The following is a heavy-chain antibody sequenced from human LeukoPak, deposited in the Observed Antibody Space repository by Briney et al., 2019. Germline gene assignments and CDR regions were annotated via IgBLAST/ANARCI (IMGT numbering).Heavy chain of an antibody. Sequence: GGSLRLSCAASGFTFSSYGMHWVRQAPGKGLEWVAVISYDGSNKYYADSVKGRFTISRDNSKNTLYLQMNSLRAEDTAVYCCAKDQHWNDVGGWFDPWGQGTLVTVSS. V-gene: IGHV3-30*18. CDR2: ISYDGSNK. CDR1: GFTFSSYG. J-gene: IGHJ5*02. CDR3: AKDQHWNDVGGWFDP. D-gene: IGHD1-1*01.